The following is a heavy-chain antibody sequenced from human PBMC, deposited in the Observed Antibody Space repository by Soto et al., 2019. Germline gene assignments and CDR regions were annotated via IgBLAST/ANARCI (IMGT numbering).Heavy chain of an antibody. V-gene: IGHV3-11*06. CDR3: AYGGNSAGPYPRDYYGMDV. D-gene: IGHD2-21*02. J-gene: IGHJ6*02. CDR2: ISSSSSYT. CDR1: GFTFSNYY. Sequence: GGSLRLSCAASGFTFSNYYMSWIRQAPGKGLEWVSYISSSSSYTNYADSVKGRFTISRDNAKNSLYLQMTSLRAEDTAVYYCAYGGNSAGPYPRDYYGMDVWGQGTTVTVSS.